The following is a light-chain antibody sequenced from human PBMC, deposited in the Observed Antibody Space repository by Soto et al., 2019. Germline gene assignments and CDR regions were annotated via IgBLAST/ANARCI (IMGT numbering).Light chain of an antibody. CDR1: SSDVGGYNY. J-gene: IGLJ1*01. CDR2: EVS. Sequence: QPALAQPASVSGSPGQSITISCTGTSSDVGGYNYVSWYQQHPGKAPKLMIYEVSNRPSGVSSRFSGSKSGNTASLTISGLQAEDEGDYYCCSYTRSSTYLFGTGTKVTVL. V-gene: IGLV2-14*01. CDR3: CSYTRSSTYL.